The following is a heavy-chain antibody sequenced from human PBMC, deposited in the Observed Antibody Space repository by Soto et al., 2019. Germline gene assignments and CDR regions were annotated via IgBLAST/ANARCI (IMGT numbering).Heavy chain of an antibody. CDR3: AKMWGTGVNYFDC. Sequence: EVQLLESGGGLVQPGGSLRLSCAASGFTFSSYAMSWVRQAPGKGLEWVSAVSGGGSYTYYADSVRGHFTISRDNSKNTLYLQMSSLSAEDTALYYCAKMWGTGVNYFDCWGQGTLVTVSS. D-gene: IGHD3-16*01. CDR1: GFTFSSYA. V-gene: IGHV3-23*01. J-gene: IGHJ4*02. CDR2: VSGGGSYT.